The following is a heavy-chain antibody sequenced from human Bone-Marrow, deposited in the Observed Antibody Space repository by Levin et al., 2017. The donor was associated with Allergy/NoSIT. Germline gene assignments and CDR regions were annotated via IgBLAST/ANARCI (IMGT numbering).Heavy chain of an antibody. Sequence: SETLSLTCAIHGGTLSDFHWAWIRHPPGKGLEWIGEISQSGDINYNPSLKRRVTLSVDESRNQVSLKLASVTAADTGVYYCARVVAHFDYWGQGTQVAVSS. V-gene: IGHV4-34*01. CDR3: ARVVAHFDY. J-gene: IGHJ4*02. CDR2: ISQSGDI. CDR1: GGTLSDFH.